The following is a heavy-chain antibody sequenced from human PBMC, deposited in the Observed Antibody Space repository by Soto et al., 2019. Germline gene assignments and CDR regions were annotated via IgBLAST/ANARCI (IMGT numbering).Heavy chain of an antibody. V-gene: IGHV4-59*01. CDR1: GGSISSYY. J-gene: IGHJ6*02. CDR2: IYYSGST. Sequence: SETLSLTCTVSGGSISSYYWSWIRQPPGKGLEWIGYIYYSGSTNYNPSLKSRVTISVDTSKNQFSLKLSSVTAADTAVYYCARGSLYYDFWSGYYTEDYYYGTDVWGQGTTVTVSS. CDR3: ARGSLYYDFWSGYYTEDYYYGTDV. D-gene: IGHD3-3*01.